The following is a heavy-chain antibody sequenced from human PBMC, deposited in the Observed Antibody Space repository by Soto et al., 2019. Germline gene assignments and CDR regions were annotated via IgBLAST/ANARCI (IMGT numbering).Heavy chain of an antibody. V-gene: IGHV1-3*01. Sequence: ASVKVSCKASGYTFTSYAIHWVRQAPGQRLEWMGWINAGNGNTKYSQKFQGRVTITRDTSASTAYMELSSLRSEDTAVYYCARDPLVPAASWFDPWGQGTLVTVSS. CDR3: ARDPLVPAASWFDP. CDR2: INAGNGNT. CDR1: GYTFTSYA. D-gene: IGHD2-2*01. J-gene: IGHJ5*02.